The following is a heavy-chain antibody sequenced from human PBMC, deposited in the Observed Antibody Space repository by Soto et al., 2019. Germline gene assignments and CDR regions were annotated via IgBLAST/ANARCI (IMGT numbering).Heavy chain of an antibody. CDR2: ISGSGGST. CDR3: AKAMPSTYYDFWSGPTDAFDI. V-gene: IGHV3-23*01. CDR1: GFTFSSYA. J-gene: IGHJ3*02. D-gene: IGHD3-3*01. Sequence: PGGSLRLSCAASGFTFSSYAMSWVRQAPGKGLEWVSAISGSGGSTYYADSVKGRFTISRDNSKNTLYLQMNSLRAEDTAVYYCAKAMPSTYYDFWSGPTDAFDIWGQGTMVTVSS.